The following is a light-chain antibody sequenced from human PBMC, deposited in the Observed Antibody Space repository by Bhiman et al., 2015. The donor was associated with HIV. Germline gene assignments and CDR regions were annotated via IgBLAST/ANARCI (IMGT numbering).Light chain of an antibody. J-gene: IGLJ1*01. CDR1: NIGSKS. CDR2: YDS. V-gene: IGLV3-21*01. CDR3: QAWDSSTEV. Sequence: SYVLTQPPSVSVAPGKTARITCGGNNIGSKSVHWYQQKPGQAPVLVIYYDSDRPSGIPERFSGSNSGNTATLTISRVEAGDEADYYCQAWDSSTEVFGTGTKVTVL.